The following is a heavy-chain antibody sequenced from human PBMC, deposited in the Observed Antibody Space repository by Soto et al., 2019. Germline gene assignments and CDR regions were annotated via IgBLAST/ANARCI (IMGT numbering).Heavy chain of an antibody. CDR2: IKPDGSER. J-gene: IGHJ4*02. CDR3: ASDLNWPNF. V-gene: IGHV3-7*01. CDR1: GFTFRTYF. D-gene: IGHD1-20*01. Sequence: EVQLVESGGGLVQPGGSLRLSCAASGFTFRTYFMTWVRQAPGKGLEWVATIKPDGSERWYVDSVKGRFTISRDNAKNSLYLEMNSLRAEDTAVYFCASDLNWPNFWGQGSLVAVSS.